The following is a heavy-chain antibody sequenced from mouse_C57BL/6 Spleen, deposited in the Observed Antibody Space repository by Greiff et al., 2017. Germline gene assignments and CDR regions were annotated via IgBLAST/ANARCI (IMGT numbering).Heavy chain of an antibody. D-gene: IGHD1-1*01. J-gene: IGHJ3*01. CDR2: IHPNSGST. CDR1: GYTFTSYW. CDR3: ARGSYYGSSYVGFAY. Sequence: QVQLQQPGAELVKPGASVKLSCKASGYTFTSYWMHWVKQRPGQGLEWIGMIHPNSGSTNYTEKFKSKATLTVDKSSSTAYMQLSSRTSEDSAVYYCARGSYYGSSYVGFAYWGQGTLVTVSA. V-gene: IGHV1-64*01.